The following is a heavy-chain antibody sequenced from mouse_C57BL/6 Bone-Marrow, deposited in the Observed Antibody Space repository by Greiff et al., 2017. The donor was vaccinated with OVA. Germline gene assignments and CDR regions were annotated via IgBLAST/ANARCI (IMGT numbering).Heavy chain of an antibody. CDR2: IWRGGST. V-gene: IGHV2-5*01. CDR1: GFSLTSYG. CDR3: AKNEGSYYAMDY. Sequence: VQRVESGPGLVQPSQSLSITCTVSGFSLTSYGVHWVRQSPGKGLEWLGVIWRGGSTDYNAAFMSRLSITKDNSKSQVFFKMNSLQADDTAIYDCAKNEGSYYAMDYWGQGTSVTVSS. J-gene: IGHJ4*01.